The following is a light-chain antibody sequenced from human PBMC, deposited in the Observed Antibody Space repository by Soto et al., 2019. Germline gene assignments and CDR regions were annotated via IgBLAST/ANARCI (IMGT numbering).Light chain of an antibody. Sequence: EIVLTQSPGSLSLSPGERATLSCRASQSVSSSYLAWYQQKPGQAPRLLIYGASSRATGIPGRFSGSGSGTDFTLTISSLEPEDFAVYYCQQYGSSPQTLGQGTKVEIK. CDR3: QQYGSSPQT. J-gene: IGKJ1*01. CDR2: GAS. V-gene: IGKV3-20*01. CDR1: QSVSSSY.